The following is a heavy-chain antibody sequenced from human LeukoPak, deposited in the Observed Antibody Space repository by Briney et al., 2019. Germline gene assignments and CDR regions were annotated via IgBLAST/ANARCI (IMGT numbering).Heavy chain of an antibody. CDR3: ARGVSRVWVVPAARDFDY. V-gene: IGHV4-34*01. Sequence: SETLSLTCAVYGGSFSGYYWSWIRQPPGKGLEWIGEINHSGSTNYNPSLKSRVTISVDTSKNQFSLKLSSVTAADTAVYYCARGVSRVWVVPAARDFDYWGQGTLVTVSS. D-gene: IGHD2-2*01. CDR1: GGSFSGYY. CDR2: INHSGST. J-gene: IGHJ4*02.